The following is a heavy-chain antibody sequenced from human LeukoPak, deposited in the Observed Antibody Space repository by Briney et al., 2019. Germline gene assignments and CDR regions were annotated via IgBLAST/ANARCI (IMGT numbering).Heavy chain of an antibody. D-gene: IGHD3-16*01. V-gene: IGHV3-30*18. CDR2: ISYDGSNK. Sequence: GGSLRLSCAASGFTCSSYGMHWVRQAPGKGLEWVAVISYDGSNKYYADSVKGRFTISRDNSKNTLYLQMNSLRAEDTAVYYCAKDRGSRYHDYWGQGTLVTVSS. CDR1: GFTCSSYG. J-gene: IGHJ4*02. CDR3: AKDRGSRYHDY.